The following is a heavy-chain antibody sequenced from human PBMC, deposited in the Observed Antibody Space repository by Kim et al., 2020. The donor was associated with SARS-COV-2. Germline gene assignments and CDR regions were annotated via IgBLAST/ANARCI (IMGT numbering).Heavy chain of an antibody. Sequence: GGSLRLSCAASGFTVSSNYMSWVRQAPGKGLEWVSVIYSGGSTYYADSVKGRFTISRHNSKNTLYLQMNSLRAEDTAVYYCAREGVGWNWNDGEYYYYGMDVWGQGTTVTVSS. J-gene: IGHJ6*02. CDR2: IYSGGST. CDR1: GFTVSSNY. D-gene: IGHD1-1*01. CDR3: AREGVGWNWNDGEYYYYGMDV. V-gene: IGHV3-53*04.